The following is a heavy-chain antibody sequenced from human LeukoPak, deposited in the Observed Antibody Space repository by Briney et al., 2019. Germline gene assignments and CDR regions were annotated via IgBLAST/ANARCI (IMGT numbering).Heavy chain of an antibody. D-gene: IGHD6-13*01. J-gene: IGHJ6*02. CDR3: ARVGYSSHRGRHPYGMDV. Sequence: GESLKISCKGSGYSFTSYWIGWVRQMPGKGLEWMGIIYPGDSDTRYSPSFQGQVTISADKSISTAYLQWSSLKASDTAMYYCARVGYSSHRGRHPYGMDVWGQGTTVTVSS. CDR2: IYPGDSDT. V-gene: IGHV5-51*01. CDR1: GYSFTSYW.